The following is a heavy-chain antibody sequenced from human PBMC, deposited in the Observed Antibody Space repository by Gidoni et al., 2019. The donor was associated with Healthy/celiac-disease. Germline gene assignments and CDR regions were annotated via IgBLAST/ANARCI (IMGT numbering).Heavy chain of an antibody. CDR1: GFPFSSYA. J-gene: IGHJ4*02. CDR2: ISSNGGST. D-gene: IGHD3-3*01. V-gene: IGHV3-64D*06. CDR3: VKDRITNDFIFDY. Sequence: EVQLVESGGGLVQPGGSLRLSCSASGFPFSSYAMPWVRQAPGKGLEYVSAISSNGGSTYYADSVKGRFTITRDNSKNTLYLQMSSLRAEDTAVYYCVKDRITNDFIFDYWGQGTLVTVSS.